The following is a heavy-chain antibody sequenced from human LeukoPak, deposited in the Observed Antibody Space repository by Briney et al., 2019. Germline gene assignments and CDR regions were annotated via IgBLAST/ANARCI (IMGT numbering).Heavy chain of an antibody. Sequence: GGSLRLSCAASGFTFTHYAMSWVRQAPGKGLEWVSSISSSGGSTYYADSVKGRFSISRDDSKNTLYVQMNSLRAEDTAVYYCAKVRTGHYFDYWGQGTLVTVSS. V-gene: IGHV3-23*01. D-gene: IGHD3/OR15-3a*01. CDR1: GFTFTHYA. J-gene: IGHJ4*02. CDR2: ISSSGGST. CDR3: AKVRTGHYFDY.